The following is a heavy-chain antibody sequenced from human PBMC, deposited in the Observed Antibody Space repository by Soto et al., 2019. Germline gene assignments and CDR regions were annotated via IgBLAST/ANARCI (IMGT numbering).Heavy chain of an antibody. Sequence: PSETLYLTCAVSSGSISSGGYSWSWIRQPPGKGLEWIGYIYHSGSTYYNPSLKSRVTISVDRSKNQFSLKLSSVTAADTAVYYCARAGGLGAVAVDYWGQGTLVTVSS. D-gene: IGHD6-19*01. CDR3: ARAGGLGAVAVDY. J-gene: IGHJ4*02. CDR2: IYHSGST. V-gene: IGHV4-30-2*01. CDR1: SGSISSGGYS.